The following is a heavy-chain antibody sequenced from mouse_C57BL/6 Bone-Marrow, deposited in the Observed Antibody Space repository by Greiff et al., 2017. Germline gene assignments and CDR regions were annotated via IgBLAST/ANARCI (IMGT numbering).Heavy chain of an antibody. D-gene: IGHD2-3*01. J-gene: IGHJ2*01. CDR1: GYTFTSYW. CDR3: ARRVGYYQFLY. Sequence: VQLQQPGAELVRPGTSVKLSCKASGYTFTSYWMHWVKQRPGQGLEWIGVIDPSDSYTTYNQKFKGQATLTVDTSASTAYMQLSSLTSEDSAVYYCARRVGYYQFLYWGQGTTLTVSS. V-gene: IGHV1-59*01. CDR2: IDPSDSYT.